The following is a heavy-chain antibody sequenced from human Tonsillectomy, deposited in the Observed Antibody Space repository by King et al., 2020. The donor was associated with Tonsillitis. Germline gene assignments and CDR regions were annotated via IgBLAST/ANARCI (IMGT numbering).Heavy chain of an antibody. V-gene: IGHV3-21*01. CDR3: ARAKGYTSAWYPDASDI. Sequence: VQLVESGGGLVKPGGSLRLSCAASGFTFSSYSMNWVRQAPGKGLEWVSSISSSSSYIYYADSVKGRFTISRDNAKNSLYLQMNSLRAEDTAVYYCARAKGYTSAWYPDASDIWGQGTMVTVSS. CDR2: ISSSSSYI. J-gene: IGHJ3*02. D-gene: IGHD6-19*01. CDR1: GFTFSSYS.